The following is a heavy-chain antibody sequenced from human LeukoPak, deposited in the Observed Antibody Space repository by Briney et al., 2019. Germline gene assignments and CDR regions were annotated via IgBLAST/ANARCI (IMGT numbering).Heavy chain of an antibody. V-gene: IGHV4-4*07. CDR3: ARDLGYGYYFYYYLDV. D-gene: IGHD5-18*01. J-gene: IGHJ6*03. CDR2: IYSSGNT. CDR1: GGSISSYY. Sequence: SETLSLTCTVSGGSISSYYWTWIRQPAGKGLEWIGRIYSSGNTDYNPSLNSRVTISIDLSKSQFSLKLSSVTAADTAVYYCARDLGYGYYFYYYLDVWGKGTTVTVSS.